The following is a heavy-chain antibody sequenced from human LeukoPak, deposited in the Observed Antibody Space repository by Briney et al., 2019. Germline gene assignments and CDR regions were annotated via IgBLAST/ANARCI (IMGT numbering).Heavy chain of an antibody. CDR3: AKGNARSGYAGGWFDP. J-gene: IGHJ5*02. V-gene: IGHV3-23*01. Sequence: GGSLRLSCAASGFTFSSYWMTWVRQAPGKGLEWVSAISSGSSSTYYADSVKGRFTISRDNFKNTLSLQMNSLRAEDTAVYYCAKGNARSGYAGGWFDPWGQGTLVTVSS. CDR2: ISSGSSST. CDR1: GFTFSSYW. D-gene: IGHD5-12*01.